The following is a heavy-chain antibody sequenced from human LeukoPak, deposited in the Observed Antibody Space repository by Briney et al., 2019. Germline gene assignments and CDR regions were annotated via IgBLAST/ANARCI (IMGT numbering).Heavy chain of an antibody. Sequence: GGSLRLSCAASGFTFSSYAMSWVRQAPGKGLEWVSAISGSGGSTYYADSVKGRFTISRDNSKNTLYLQMNSPRAEDTAVYYCAKAGSSGWLYYFDYWGQGTLVTVSS. D-gene: IGHD6-19*01. CDR3: AKAGSSGWLYYFDY. CDR2: ISGSGGST. CDR1: GFTFSSYA. J-gene: IGHJ4*02. V-gene: IGHV3-23*01.